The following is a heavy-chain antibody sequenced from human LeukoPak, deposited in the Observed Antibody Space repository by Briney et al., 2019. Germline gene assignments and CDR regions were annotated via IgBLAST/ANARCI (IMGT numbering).Heavy chain of an antibody. CDR3: ARHSYTPFDY. V-gene: IGHV4-59*08. CDR1: GGSISTYY. J-gene: IGHJ4*02. D-gene: IGHD2-2*02. CDR2: IYHNGDT. Sequence: SETLSLTCSVSGGSISTYYWSWIRQSPGKGLEGIGYIYHNGDTNYNPSFKSRVTISVDTSKNQFSLRLMSVTAADTAIYYCARHSYTPFDYWGQGSLVTVSS.